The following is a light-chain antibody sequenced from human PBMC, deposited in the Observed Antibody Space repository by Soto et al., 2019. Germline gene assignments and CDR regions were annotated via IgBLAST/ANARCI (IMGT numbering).Light chain of an antibody. V-gene: IGKV1-5*01. CDR3: QQYNSYRWT. Sequence: DIQMTQSPSTLSASVGDRVTITCRASQSISSWLAWYQQKPGKAPKLLIYDASSLESGVPSRFSGSGSGTEFTLTISSLQPDDFATYYCQQYNSYRWTLGQGTKVEIK. CDR1: QSISSW. J-gene: IGKJ1*01. CDR2: DAS.